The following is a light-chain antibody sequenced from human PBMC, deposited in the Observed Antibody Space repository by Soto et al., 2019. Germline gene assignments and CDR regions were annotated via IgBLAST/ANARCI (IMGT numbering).Light chain of an antibody. CDR2: SAT. J-gene: IGKJ2*01. CDR1: QGISNH. CDR3: LQYNSFPYT. V-gene: IGKV1-16*02. Sequence: DIQMTQSPSSLSASVGDRVIITCRASQGISNHLAWFQQKPGKAPKSLIYSATSLQFGVPSKFSGSGSGTVFTLTINSLQPDDFGSYYCLQYNSFPYTFGQGTNLEI.